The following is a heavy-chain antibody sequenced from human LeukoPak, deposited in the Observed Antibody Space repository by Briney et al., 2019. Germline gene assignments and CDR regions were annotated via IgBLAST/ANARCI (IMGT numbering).Heavy chain of an antibody. CDR1: GFTFSSYG. J-gene: IGHJ4*02. CDR3: AKEKKNYYDSSGYSFDY. D-gene: IGHD3-22*01. CDR2: ISGSGGST. Sequence: PGGSLRLSCAASGFTFSSYGMSWVRQAPGKGLEWVSAISGSGGSTYYADSVKGRFTISRDNSKNTLYLQMNSLRAEDTAVYYCAKEKKNYYDSSGYSFDYWGQGTLVTVSS. V-gene: IGHV3-23*01.